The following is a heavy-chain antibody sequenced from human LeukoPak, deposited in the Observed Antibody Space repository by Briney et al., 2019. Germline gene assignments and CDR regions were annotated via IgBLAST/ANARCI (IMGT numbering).Heavy chain of an antibody. Sequence: GGSLRLSCAASGFTFSSYGIHWVRQAPGKGLEWVAVISYDGSNKYYADSVKGRFTISRDNSKNTLYLQMNSLRAEDTAVYYCAKSMVATMMTLDYWGQGTLVTVSS. J-gene: IGHJ4*02. V-gene: IGHV3-30*18. CDR1: GFTFSSYG. D-gene: IGHD5-12*01. CDR2: ISYDGSNK. CDR3: AKSMVATMMTLDY.